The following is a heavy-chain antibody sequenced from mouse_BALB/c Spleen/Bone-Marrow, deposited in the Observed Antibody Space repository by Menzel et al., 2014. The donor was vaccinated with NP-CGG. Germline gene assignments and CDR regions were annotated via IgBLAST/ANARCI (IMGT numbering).Heavy chain of an antibody. CDR3: AKDHYYGYFDY. CDR2: IWGDGRT. CDR1: GFSLTGSG. D-gene: IGHD1-2*01. Sequence: VKLVESGPGLVAPSQSLSITCTASGFSLTGSGVNWVRQPPGKGLEWLGMIWGDGRTDYNSALKSRLSISKDNSKSQVFLKMSRLQTDDTARYYCAKDHYYGYFDYWGQGTTLTVSS. J-gene: IGHJ2*01. V-gene: IGHV2-6-7*01.